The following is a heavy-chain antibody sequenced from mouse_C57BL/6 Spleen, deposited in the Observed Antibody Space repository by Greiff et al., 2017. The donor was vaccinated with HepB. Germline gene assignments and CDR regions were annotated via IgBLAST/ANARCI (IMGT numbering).Heavy chain of an antibody. D-gene: IGHD1-1*01. CDR3: AREGVTTVVEDYFDY. J-gene: IGHJ2*01. Sequence: QVQLKESGPELVKPGASVKISCKASGYAFSSSWMNWVKQRPGKGLEWIGRIYPGDGDTNYNGKFKGKATLTADKSSSTAYMQLSSLTSEDSAVYFCAREGVTTVVEDYFDYWGQGTTLTVSS. CDR1: GYAFSSSW. V-gene: IGHV1-82*01. CDR2: IYPGDGDT.